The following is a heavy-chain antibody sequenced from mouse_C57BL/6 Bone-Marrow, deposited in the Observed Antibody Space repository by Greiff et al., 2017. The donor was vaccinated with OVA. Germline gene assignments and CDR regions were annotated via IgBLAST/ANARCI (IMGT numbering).Heavy chain of an antibody. Sequence: VQLQQSGPVLVKPGPSVKISCKASGFTFTDYYMHWVKQSHGKSLEWIGLVYPYNGGTSYNQKFKGKATLTVDTSSSTAYMALNSLTSEDSAVYYCARSYDGFPYAMDYWGQGTSVTVSS. CDR2: VYPYNGGT. D-gene: IGHD2-3*01. J-gene: IGHJ4*01. CDR1: GFTFTDYY. CDR3: ARSYDGFPYAMDY. V-gene: IGHV1-36*01.